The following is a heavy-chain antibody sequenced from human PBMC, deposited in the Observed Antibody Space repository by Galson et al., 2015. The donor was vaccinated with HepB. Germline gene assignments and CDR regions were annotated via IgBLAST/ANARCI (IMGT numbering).Heavy chain of an antibody. J-gene: IGHJ4*02. D-gene: IGHD6-13*01. CDR2: ISWDGGST. CDR3: AKDIGEGPSSPSFDY. V-gene: IGHV3-43*01. Sequence: SLRLSCAASGLTFDDYTMHWVRQAPGKGLEWVSLISWDGGSTYYADSVKGRFTISRDNSKNSLYLQMNSLRTEDTALYYCAKDIGEGPSSPSFDYWGQGTLVTVSS. CDR1: GLTFDDYT.